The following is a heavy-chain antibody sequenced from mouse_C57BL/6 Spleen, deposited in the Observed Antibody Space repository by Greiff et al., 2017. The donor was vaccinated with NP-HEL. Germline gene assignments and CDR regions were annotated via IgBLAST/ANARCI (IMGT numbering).Heavy chain of an antibody. Sequence: QVQLKESGAELARPGASVKLSCKASGYTFTSYGISWVKQRTGQGLEWIGEIYPRSGNTYYNEKFKGKATLTADKSSSTAYMELRSLTSEDSAVYFCARRGTTVVADYWGQGTTLTVSS. D-gene: IGHD1-1*01. CDR3: ARRGTTVVADY. CDR1: GYTFTSYG. J-gene: IGHJ2*01. V-gene: IGHV1-81*01. CDR2: IYPRSGNT.